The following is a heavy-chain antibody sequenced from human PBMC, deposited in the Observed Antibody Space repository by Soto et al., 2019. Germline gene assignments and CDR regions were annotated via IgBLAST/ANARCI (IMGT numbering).Heavy chain of an antibody. CDR2: IYSGGST. CDR3: ARANSGVLYDYIWGSYRAGDAFDI. CDR1: GFTVSSNY. J-gene: IGHJ3*02. D-gene: IGHD3-16*02. Sequence: GGSLRLSCAASGFTVSSNYMSWVRQAPGKGLEWVSVIYSGGSTYYADSVKGRFSISRDNSKNTLYLQMNSLRAEDTAVYYCARANSGVLYDYIWGSYRAGDAFDIWGQGTMVT. V-gene: IGHV3-66*01.